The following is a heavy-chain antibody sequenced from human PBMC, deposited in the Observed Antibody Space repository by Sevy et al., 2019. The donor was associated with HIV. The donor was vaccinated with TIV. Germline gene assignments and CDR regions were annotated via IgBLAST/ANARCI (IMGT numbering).Heavy chain of an antibody. CDR1: GFTFSKYW. CDR2: IKPDGSDK. CDR3: ARVIDYGELGNWFDP. V-gene: IGHV3-7*01. D-gene: IGHD4-17*01. J-gene: IGHJ5*02. Sequence: GGSLRLSCAASGFTFSKYWMSWDRQAPGKGLEWVANIKPDGSDKYYVGSLKGRFTISRDNAKNSLYLQMNNLGAEDTAVYYCARVIDYGELGNWFDPWGQGTLVTVSS.